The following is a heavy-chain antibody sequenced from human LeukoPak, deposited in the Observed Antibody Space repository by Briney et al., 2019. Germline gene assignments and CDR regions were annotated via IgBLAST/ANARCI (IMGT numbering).Heavy chain of an antibody. CDR1: GHSFTSYW. V-gene: IGHV5-51*01. CDR3: ARPTIYDKVPYYFDY. Sequence: GESLQISCKGSGHSFTSYWIGWVRQMPGKGLEWMGIIYPGDSDTRYSPSFQGQVTISADKSISTAYLQWSSLKASDTAMYYCARPTIYDKVPYYFDYWGQGTLVTVSS. D-gene: IGHD3-22*01. CDR2: IYPGDSDT. J-gene: IGHJ4*02.